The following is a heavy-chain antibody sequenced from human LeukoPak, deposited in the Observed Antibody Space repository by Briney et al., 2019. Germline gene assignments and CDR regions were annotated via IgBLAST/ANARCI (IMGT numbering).Heavy chain of an antibody. CDR3: ARIYGSGYAGDY. CDR1: GFTFSSYA. J-gene: IGHJ4*02. V-gene: IGHV3-30*04. CDR2: IYYDGSKY. Sequence: GGSLRLSCAASGFTFSSYAMHWVRQAPGKGLEWVAVIYYDGSKYFYADSVKGRFTISRDYSKNTLCLQINSLRAEDTAVYYCARIYGSGYAGDYWGQGTLVTVSS. D-gene: IGHD5-18*01.